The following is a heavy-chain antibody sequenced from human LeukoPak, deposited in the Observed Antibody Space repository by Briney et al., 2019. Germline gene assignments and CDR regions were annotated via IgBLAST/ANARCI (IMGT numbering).Heavy chain of an antibody. CDR2: ISISGSKT. Sequence: SGGSLRLSCAASEFDFSSHAMTWVRQAPGKGLEWVSAISISGSKTYYADSVKGRFTISRDNSKNTLYLQMNSLGAEDTAVYYCANEIRPNDYWGQGTQVTVPS. V-gene: IGHV3-23*01. J-gene: IGHJ4*02. CDR3: ANEIRPNDY. D-gene: IGHD4-17*01. CDR1: EFDFSSHA.